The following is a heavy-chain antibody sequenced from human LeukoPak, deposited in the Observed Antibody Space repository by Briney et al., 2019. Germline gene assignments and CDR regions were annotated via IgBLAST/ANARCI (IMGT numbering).Heavy chain of an antibody. V-gene: IGHV1-2*02. J-gene: IGHJ4*02. D-gene: IGHD2-21*02. Sequence: ASVKVSCKASGYTFNGYYMHWVRQAPGQGLEWMGWINPNSGDTKNAQKFQGRVAMTRDTSISTAYIELSRLRSDDTAVYYCARAIFPPFCGGDCYSGYFDYWGQGTLVTVSS. CDR2: INPNSGDT. CDR1: GYTFNGYY. CDR3: ARAIFPPFCGGDCYSGYFDY.